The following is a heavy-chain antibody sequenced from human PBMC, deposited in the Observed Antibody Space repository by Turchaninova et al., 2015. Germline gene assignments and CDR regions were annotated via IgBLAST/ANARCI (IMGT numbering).Heavy chain of an antibody. CDR3: NGGSTTPY. CDR1: GLPFALYA. Sequence: ESWGGLIQPGRSLRLSCTASGLPFALYALPWVRLAPGKWLEWLGQIKSKDYGRTAEYAPSVKGRFSISRNDSRSIVYLQMNGLKTEDTAVYYCNGGSTTPYWGQGTLVTVSS. J-gene: IGHJ4*02. CDR2: IKSKDYGRTA. V-gene: IGHV3-49*04. D-gene: IGHD1-1*01.